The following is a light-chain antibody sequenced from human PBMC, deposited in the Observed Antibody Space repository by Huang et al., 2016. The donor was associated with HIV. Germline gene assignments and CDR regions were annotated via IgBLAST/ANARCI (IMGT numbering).Light chain of an antibody. J-gene: IGKJ4*01. CDR2: GSS. V-gene: IGKV3-15*01. CDR3: QQYNNWLLS. CDR1: RSVSSN. Sequence: IVMTQSRATLSVSPGERVTVSCRANRSVSSNLAWYQQRPGQAPRLLIYGSSTRAPCIPARFSGSGSGTDFSLTISSLQSEDFALYYCQQYNNWLLSFGGGTRVDI.